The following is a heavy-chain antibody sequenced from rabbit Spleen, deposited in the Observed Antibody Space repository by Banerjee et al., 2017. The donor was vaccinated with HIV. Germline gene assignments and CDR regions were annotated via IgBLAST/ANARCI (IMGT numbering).Heavy chain of an antibody. CDR2: IDSGSSGFT. CDR1: GVSFSGNSY. J-gene: IGHJ6*01. V-gene: IGHV1S40*01. CDR3: ARDAGTSFSTYGMDL. Sequence: QSLEESGGDLVKPGASLTLTCKASGVSFSGNSYMCWVRQAPGKGLEWIVCIDSGSSGFTYFASWAKGRFTISKTSSTTVTLQMTSLTVADTATYFCARDAGTSFSTYGMDLWGPGTLVTVS. D-gene: IGHD8-1*01.